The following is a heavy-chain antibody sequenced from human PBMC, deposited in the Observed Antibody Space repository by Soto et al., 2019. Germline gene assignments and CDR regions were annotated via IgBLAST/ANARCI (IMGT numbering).Heavy chain of an antibody. Sequence: ASVKVSCKASGYTLSDHYIHWVRQAPGQGLEWMEWINPNSSGTNYAQKFQGWATMTRDTSISAAYMELSRLRSTDTTPYCCVRLSPGEAGGGKLDYWSQGTLVSVS. CDR3: VRLSPGEAGGGKLDY. V-gene: IGHV1-2*04. J-gene: IGHJ4*02. D-gene: IGHD3-16*01. CDR2: INPNSSGT. CDR1: GYTLSDHY.